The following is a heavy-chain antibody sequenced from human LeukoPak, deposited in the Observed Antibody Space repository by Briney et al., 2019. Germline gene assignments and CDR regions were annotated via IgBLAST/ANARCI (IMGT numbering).Heavy chain of an antibody. Sequence: AGGSLRLSCAASGFTFTFYAMSWVRQAPGKGLEWVSGISGGGGGTYYADSVKGRFTISRDNSKNTLYLQMNSLRAEDTAVYHCARDSSGGGGMDVWGQGTTVTVSS. CDR3: ARDSSGGGGMDV. CDR1: GFTFTFYA. V-gene: IGHV3-23*01. CDR2: ISGGGGGT. J-gene: IGHJ6*02. D-gene: IGHD6-19*01.